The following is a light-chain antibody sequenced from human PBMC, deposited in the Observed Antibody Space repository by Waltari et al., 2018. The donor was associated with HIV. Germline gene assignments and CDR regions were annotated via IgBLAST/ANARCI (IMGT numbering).Light chain of an antibody. CDR3: AAWDDTLDGWV. V-gene: IGLV1-44*01. J-gene: IGLJ3*02. CDR2: NTD. CDR1: NSHTRSNS. Sequence: QSVLTQPPSASGTPGQSVIISCSGSNSHTRSNSVPWYQQFPGTAPKLLIYNTDQRPSGVPDRFSGSKSGTSASLAISGLQSDDEADYYCAAWDDTLDGWVFGGGTKLTVL.